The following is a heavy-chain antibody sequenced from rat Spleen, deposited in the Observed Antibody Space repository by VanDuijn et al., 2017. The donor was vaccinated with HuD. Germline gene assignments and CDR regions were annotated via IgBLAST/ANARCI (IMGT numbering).Heavy chain of an antibody. CDR3: ARDRETTTLDY. V-gene: IGHV2-32*01. CDR1: GFSLTSNS. J-gene: IGHJ2*01. D-gene: IGHD1-10*01. Sequence: QVQLKESGPGPVQPSQTLSLTCTVSGFSLTSNSVSWVRQPPGKGLEWMGVMWSDGDTSYNSALKSRLSISRDTSKSQVFLKMSSLQTEDTATYYCARDRETTTLDYWGQGVMVTVSS. CDR2: MWSDGDT.